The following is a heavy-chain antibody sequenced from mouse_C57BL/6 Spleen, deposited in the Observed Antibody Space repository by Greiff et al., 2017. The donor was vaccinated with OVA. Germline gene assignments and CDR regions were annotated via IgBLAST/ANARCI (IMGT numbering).Heavy chain of an antibody. CDR1: GFSLTSYG. Sequence: VQLKQSGPGLVPPSQSLSITCTVSGFSLTSYGVHWVRQSPGKGLEWLGVIWSGGSTDYNAAFMSRLGIPKDNSKSQVFFKSNILQADDTAIYYCAKNCVYNAGYFDVWGTGTTVTVSS. V-gene: IGHV2-5*01. J-gene: IGHJ1*03. CDR3: AKNCVYNAGYFDV. CDR2: IWSGGST. D-gene: IGHD1-3*01.